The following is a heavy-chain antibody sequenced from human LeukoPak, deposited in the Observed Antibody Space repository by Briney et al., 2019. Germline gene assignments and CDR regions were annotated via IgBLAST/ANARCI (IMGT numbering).Heavy chain of an antibody. J-gene: IGHJ6*02. Sequence: GGSLRLSCAASGFTFDDYAMHWVRQAPGKGLEWVSGISWNSGSIGYADSVKGRFTISRDNAKNSLYLQMNSLRAEDTSLYYCAKSLCRSGGYYGSGSYGSYYYGMDVWGQGTTVTVSS. V-gene: IGHV3-9*01. CDR2: ISWNSGSI. CDR3: AKSLCRSGGYYGSGSYGSYYYGMDV. D-gene: IGHD3-10*01. CDR1: GFTFDDYA.